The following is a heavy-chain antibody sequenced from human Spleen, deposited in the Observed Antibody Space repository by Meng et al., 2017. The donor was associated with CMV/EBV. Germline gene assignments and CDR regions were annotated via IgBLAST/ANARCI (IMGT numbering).Heavy chain of an antibody. CDR3: ARDQLTAMVTYYYGMDV. CDR2: IIPIFGTA. CDR1: GYTFSSCD. D-gene: IGHD5-18*01. V-gene: IGHV1-69*05. Sequence: SVKVSCKASGYTFSSCDINWVRQATGQGLEWMGGIIPIFGTANYAQKFQGRVTITTDESTSTAYMELSSLRSEDTAVYYCARDQLTAMVTYYYGMDVWGQGTTVTVSS. J-gene: IGHJ6*02.